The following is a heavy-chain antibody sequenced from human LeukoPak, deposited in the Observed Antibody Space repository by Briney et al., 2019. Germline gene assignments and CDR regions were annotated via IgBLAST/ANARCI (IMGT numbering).Heavy chain of an antibody. CDR3: ARDSGLGY. V-gene: IGHV1-2*02. CDR1: GYTFTGYY. CDR2: INPNSGVT. D-gene: IGHD3-16*01. Sequence: ASVKVSCKASGYTFTGYYIHWVRQAPGQGLEWMGWINPNSGVTNYAQKFQGRVTMTRDTSISTAYMDLIMLRSDDTAVYYCARDSGLGYWGQGTLVTVSS. J-gene: IGHJ4*02.